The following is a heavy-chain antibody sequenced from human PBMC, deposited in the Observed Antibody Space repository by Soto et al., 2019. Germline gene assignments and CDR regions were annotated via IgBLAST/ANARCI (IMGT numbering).Heavy chain of an antibody. D-gene: IGHD3-22*01. J-gene: IGHJ4*02. CDR1: GGTFSSYA. Sequence: ASVKVSCKASGGTFSSYAISWVRQAPGQGLEWMGGIIPIFGTANYAQKFQGRVTITADESTSTAYMELSSLRSEDTAVYYCARGGPTYYYDSSGSGYFDDWGQGSLVTVSS. CDR2: IIPIFGTA. V-gene: IGHV1-69*13. CDR3: ARGGPTYYYDSSGSGYFDD.